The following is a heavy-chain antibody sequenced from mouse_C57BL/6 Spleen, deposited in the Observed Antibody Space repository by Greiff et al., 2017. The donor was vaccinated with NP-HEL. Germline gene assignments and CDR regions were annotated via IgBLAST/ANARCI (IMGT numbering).Heavy chain of an antibody. CDR3: ASLTSYFDY. J-gene: IGHJ2*01. CDR2: ISYDGSN. Sequence: EVKLVESGPGLVKPSQSLSLTCSVTGYSITSGYYWNWIRQFPGNKLEWMGYISYDGSNNYNPSLKNRISITRDTSKNQFFLKLNSVTTEDTATYYCASLTSYFDYWGQGTTLTVSS. V-gene: IGHV3-6*01. D-gene: IGHD4-1*01. CDR1: GYSITSGYY.